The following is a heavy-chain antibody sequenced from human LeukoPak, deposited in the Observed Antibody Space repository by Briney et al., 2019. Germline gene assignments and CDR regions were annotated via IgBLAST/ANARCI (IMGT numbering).Heavy chain of an antibody. CDR1: GGSISSGDYY. Sequence: SETLSLTCTASGGSISSGDYYWSWIRQPPGEGLEWIGYIYYSGSTYYNPSLKSRLTVSVDTSKNQFSLKLSSVTAADTAVYYCARAERVLLWFGDQGGWFDPWGQGTLVTVSS. D-gene: IGHD3-10*01. CDR2: IYYSGST. J-gene: IGHJ5*02. CDR3: ARAERVLLWFGDQGGWFDP. V-gene: IGHV4-30-4*08.